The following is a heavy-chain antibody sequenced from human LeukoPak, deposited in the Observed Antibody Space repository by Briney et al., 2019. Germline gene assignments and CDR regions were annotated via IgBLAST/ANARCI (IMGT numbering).Heavy chain of an antibody. Sequence: PSVTLSLTCAVYGGSFSGYYWSWIRQPPGKGLEWIGEINHSGSTNYNPSLKSRVTISVNTSKNQFSLKLSSVTAADTAVYYCARGRPFEYSGSSGYYFDYWGQGTLVTVSS. CDR3: ARGRPFEYSGSSGYYFDY. J-gene: IGHJ4*02. V-gene: IGHV4-34*01. CDR2: INHSGST. D-gene: IGHD6-6*01. CDR1: GGSFSGYY.